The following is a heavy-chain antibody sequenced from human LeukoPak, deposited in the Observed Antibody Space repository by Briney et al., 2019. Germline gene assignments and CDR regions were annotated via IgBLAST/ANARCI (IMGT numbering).Heavy chain of an antibody. D-gene: IGHD3-3*02. Sequence: GGSLRLSCAASGFSVSLNYMNWVRQAPGKGLEWVAILYSGSDTYYADSVKGRFTISRHSSKNMLFLHMNSMGAEDTAVYYCARVGDHFHWYLDLWGRGTLVTVSS. CDR1: GFSVSLNY. V-gene: IGHV3-53*04. CDR3: ARVGDHFHWYLDL. CDR2: LYSGSDT. J-gene: IGHJ2*01.